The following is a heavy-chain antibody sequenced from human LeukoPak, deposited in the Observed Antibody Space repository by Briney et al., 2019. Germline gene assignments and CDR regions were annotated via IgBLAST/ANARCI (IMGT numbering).Heavy chain of an antibody. CDR3: ARGGSYLSAFDI. D-gene: IGHD1-26*01. CDR2: ISSSSSYI. V-gene: IGHV3-21*01. J-gene: IGHJ3*02. CDR1: GSTFSSYS. Sequence: GGSLRLSCAASGSTFSSYSMNWVRQAPGKGLEWVSSISSSSSYIYYADSVKGRFTISRDNAKNSLYLQMNSLRAEDTAVYYCARGGSYLSAFDIWGQGTMVTVSS.